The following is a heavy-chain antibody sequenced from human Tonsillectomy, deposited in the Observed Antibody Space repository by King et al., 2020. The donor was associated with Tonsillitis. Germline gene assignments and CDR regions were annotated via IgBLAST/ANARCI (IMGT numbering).Heavy chain of an antibody. CDR1: GFTFSSYS. V-gene: IGHV3-21*01. CDR2: ISSSSSYI. CDR3: ASEGGRGYSFGAFAI. J-gene: IGHJ3*02. D-gene: IGHD5-18*01. Sequence: QLVQSGGGLVKPGGSLRLSCAASGFTFSSYSMNWVRQAPGKGLEWVSSISSSSSYIYYADSVKGRFTISRDNAKNSLYLQMNSLTAEDTAAYYCASEGGRGYSFGAFAIWGQGTMVTVSS.